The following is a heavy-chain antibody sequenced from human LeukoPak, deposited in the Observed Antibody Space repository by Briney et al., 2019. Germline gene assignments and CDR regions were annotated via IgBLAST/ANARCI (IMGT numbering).Heavy chain of an antibody. Sequence: ASVKVSCKASGYTFTGYYLHWVRQAPGQGLEWMGWINPHSGGTNFAQKFQGRVTMTRDTSISTAYMELRRLRSDDTAVYYYARGDAALVEACFDPWGQGTLVTVSS. D-gene: IGHD5-18*01. CDR3: ARGDAALVEACFDP. V-gene: IGHV1-2*02. CDR2: INPHSGGT. J-gene: IGHJ5*02. CDR1: GYTFTGYY.